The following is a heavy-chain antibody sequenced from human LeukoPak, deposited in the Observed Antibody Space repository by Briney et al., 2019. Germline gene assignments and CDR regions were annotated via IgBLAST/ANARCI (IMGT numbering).Heavy chain of an antibody. V-gene: IGHV3-74*01. CDR3: ARGGSSYGYDY. Sequence: GGSLRLSCAASGFTLRTYWMHWVRQAPGKGLVGVSHINTDGSGTSYADSVKGRFTISRDNAKNTLYLQMNSLRAEDTAVYYCARGGSSYGYDYWGQGTLVTVSS. CDR2: INTDGSGT. J-gene: IGHJ4*02. CDR1: GFTLRTYW. D-gene: IGHD5-18*01.